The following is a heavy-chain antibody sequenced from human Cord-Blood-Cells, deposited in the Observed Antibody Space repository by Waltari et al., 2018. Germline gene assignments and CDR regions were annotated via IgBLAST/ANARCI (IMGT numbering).Heavy chain of an antibody. Sequence: QVQLQQWGAGLLKPSETLSLTCAVYGGSFSGYYWSWIRQPPGKGLEWIGEINHSGSTNYNPSLKSRVTISVDTSKNQFSLKLSSVTAADTAVYYCARREANWGGEGNWFDPWGQGTLVTVSS. D-gene: IGHD7-27*01. CDR1: GGSFSGYY. CDR2: INHSGST. V-gene: IGHV4-34*01. CDR3: ARREANWGGEGNWFDP. J-gene: IGHJ5*02.